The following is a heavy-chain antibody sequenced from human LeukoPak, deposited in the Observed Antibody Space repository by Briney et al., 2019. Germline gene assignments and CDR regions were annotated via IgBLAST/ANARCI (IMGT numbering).Heavy chain of an antibody. J-gene: IGHJ4*02. Sequence: SVKVSCKASGGTFSSYAISWVRQTPGQGLEWMGRIIPILGIANYAQKFQGRVTITADKSTSTAYMGLSSLRSEDTAVYYCARGSVVAGPFDYWGQGTLVTVSS. CDR2: IIPILGIA. D-gene: IGHD2-21*01. CDR1: GGTFSSYA. V-gene: IGHV1-69*04. CDR3: ARGSVVAGPFDY.